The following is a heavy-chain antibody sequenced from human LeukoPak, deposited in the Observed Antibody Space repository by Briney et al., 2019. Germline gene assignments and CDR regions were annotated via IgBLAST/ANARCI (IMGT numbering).Heavy chain of an antibody. V-gene: IGHV4-59*01. J-gene: IGHJ4*02. D-gene: IGHD6-13*01. CDR2: IFSGGKT. CDR1: GGSINSYY. CDR3: ASKTRPAAGIDF. Sequence: SETLSLTCNVSGGSINSYYWIWIRQPPGKGLEWLGYIFSGGKTNSNPSLTSRVTLSLDTSKNQLSLSLKSVTAADTAVYYCASKTRPAAGIDFWGQGTLVSVSS.